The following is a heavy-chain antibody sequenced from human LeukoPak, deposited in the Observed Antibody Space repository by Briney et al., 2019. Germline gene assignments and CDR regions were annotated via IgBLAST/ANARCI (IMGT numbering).Heavy chain of an antibody. V-gene: IGHV3-7*01. Sequence: GGSLRLSCAASGFTFSSYWMSWVRQAPGKGLEWVASIKQDGSENYYVDSVKGRFTISRDNAKNSLYLQMNSLRAEDTAVYYCARDYSSTSCYRGGFDPWGQGTLVTVSS. CDR3: ARDYSSTSCYRGGFDP. CDR2: IKQDGSEN. D-gene: IGHD2-2*02. J-gene: IGHJ5*02. CDR1: GFTFSSYW.